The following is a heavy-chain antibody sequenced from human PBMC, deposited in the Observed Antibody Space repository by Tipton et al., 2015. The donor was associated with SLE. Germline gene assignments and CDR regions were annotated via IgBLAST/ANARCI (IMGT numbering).Heavy chain of an antibody. CDR1: GTTFRSYW. D-gene: IGHD6-19*01. CDR2: IKQDGSEK. J-gene: IGHJ6*02. Sequence: GSLRLSCSASGTTFRSYWMSWVRQAPGKGLEWVANIKQDGSEKYYVDSVKGRFTISRDNAKNSLYLQMNSLRAEDTAVYYCARDRQQWLVSYYGMDVWGQGTTVTVSS. V-gene: IGHV3-7*05. CDR3: ARDRQQWLVSYYGMDV.